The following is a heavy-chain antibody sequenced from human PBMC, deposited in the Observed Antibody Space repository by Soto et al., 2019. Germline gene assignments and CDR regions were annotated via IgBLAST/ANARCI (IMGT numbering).Heavy chain of an antibody. Sequence: GGSLRLSCAASGFTFDDYAMHWVRQAPGKGLEWVSGISWNSGSIGYADSVKGRFTISRDNAKNSLYLQMNSLRAEDTALYYCAKVEAAAGYYYYYMDVWGKGTTVTVSS. D-gene: IGHD6-13*01. CDR1: GFTFDDYA. CDR3: AKVEAAAGYYYYYMDV. V-gene: IGHV3-9*01. CDR2: ISWNSGSI. J-gene: IGHJ6*03.